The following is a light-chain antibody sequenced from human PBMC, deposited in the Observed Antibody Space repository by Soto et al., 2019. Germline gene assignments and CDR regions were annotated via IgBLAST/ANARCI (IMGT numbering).Light chain of an antibody. CDR1: QNIGSF. CDR2: SAF. V-gene: IGKV1-39*01. Sequence: DMQMTQSPSSLSASIGDRVTITCGASQNIGSFLNWYQQKPGEAPRLLVYSAFRIQSGVPSRFNASGSGTDFTLSISSLQHEDFSTDYCQQGSTTPITFGLGTRLEIK. CDR3: QQGSTTPIT. J-gene: IGKJ5*01.